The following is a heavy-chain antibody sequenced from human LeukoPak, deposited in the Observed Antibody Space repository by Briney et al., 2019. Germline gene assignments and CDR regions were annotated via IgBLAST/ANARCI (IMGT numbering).Heavy chain of an antibody. V-gene: IGHV4-59*01. J-gene: IGHJ4*02. CDR3: ARLTRTYYYDSSGYYRGLFDY. CDR1: GGSISSYY. D-gene: IGHD3-22*01. CDR2: IYYSGST. Sequence: SETLSLTCTVSGGSISSYYWSWIRQPPGKGLEWIGHIYYSGSTNYNPSLKSRVTISVDTSKNQFSLKLSSVTAADTAVYYCARLTRTYYYDSSGYYRGLFDYWGQGTLVTVSS.